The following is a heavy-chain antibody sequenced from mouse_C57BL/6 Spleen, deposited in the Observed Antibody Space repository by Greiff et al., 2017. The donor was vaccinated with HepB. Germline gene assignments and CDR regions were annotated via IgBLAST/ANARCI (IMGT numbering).Heavy chain of an antibody. J-gene: IGHJ3*01. Sequence: EVKLVESGGGLVKPGGSLKLSCAASGFTFSSYAMSWVRQTPEKRLEWVATISDGGSYTYYPDNVKGRFTISRDNAKNNLYLQMSHLKSEDTAMYYCARSTMVKGFADWGQGTLVTVSA. V-gene: IGHV5-4*03. D-gene: IGHD2-1*01. CDR1: GFTFSSYA. CDR2: ISDGGSYT. CDR3: ARSTMVKGFAD.